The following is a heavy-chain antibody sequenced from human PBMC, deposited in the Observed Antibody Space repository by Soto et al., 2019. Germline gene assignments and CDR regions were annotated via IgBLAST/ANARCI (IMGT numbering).Heavy chain of an antibody. CDR3: AKKGLGSLATYCNYGDCHYAFDL. CDR2: VSGGGDGT. V-gene: IGHV3-23*01. CDR1: GFTFTNYA. Sequence: EVQLLESGGGLVQPGGSLRLSCAASGFTFTNYAMSWVRQAPGKGLEWVSTVSGGGDGTYYADSVKGRFSTSRDNSRNTVYLPMSSMRAEDTAVYYCAKKGLGSLATYCNYGDCHYAFDLWGQGTIVTVSS. J-gene: IGHJ3*01. D-gene: IGHD2-21*02.